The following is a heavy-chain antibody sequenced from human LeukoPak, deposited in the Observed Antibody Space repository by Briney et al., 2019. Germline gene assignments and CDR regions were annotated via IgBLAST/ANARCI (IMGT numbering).Heavy chain of an antibody. CDR1: GFTYDDYA. J-gene: IGHJ5*02. CDR3: PRAENSGGGGLDP. Sequence: PRGSLRLSCVASGFTYDDYAMHWVRQPPGKGLAWVAGISCNSGSIVYVDSVKGRFTIYRDNANKSSQVDMGSLIAEDADVYYCPRAENSGGGGLDPWGEGNLVTVSS. V-gene: IGHV3-9*01. CDR2: ISCNSGSI. D-gene: IGHD2-15*01.